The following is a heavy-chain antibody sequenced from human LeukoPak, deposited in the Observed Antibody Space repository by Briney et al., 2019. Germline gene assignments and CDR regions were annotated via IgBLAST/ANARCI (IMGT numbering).Heavy chain of an antibody. CDR3: ARDRITGTDDAFDI. J-gene: IGHJ3*02. CDR1: GGSISSYY. CDR2: IYTSGST. D-gene: IGHD1-7*01. V-gene: IGHV4-4*07. Sequence: SETLSLTCTASGGSISSYYWSWIRQPAGKGLEWIGRIYTSGSTNYNPSLKSRVTMSVDTSKNQFSLKLSSVTAADTAVYYCARDRITGTDDAFDIWGQGTMVTVSS.